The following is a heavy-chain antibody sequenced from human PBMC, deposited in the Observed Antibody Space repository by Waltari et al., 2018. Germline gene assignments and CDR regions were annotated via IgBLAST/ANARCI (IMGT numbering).Heavy chain of an antibody. V-gene: IGHV1-69*04. CDR3: ARELGGAVMDIGNYYFDY. D-gene: IGHD5-12*01. CDR2: IIPILGIA. J-gene: IGHJ4*02. CDR1: GGTFSSYA. Sequence: QVQLVQSGAEVKKPGSSVKVSCKASGGTFSSYAISWVRQAPGQGLEWMGGIIPILGIANYAQKFQGRVTITADESTSTAYMELSSLRSEDTALYYCARELGGAVMDIGNYYFDYWGQGTLVTVSS.